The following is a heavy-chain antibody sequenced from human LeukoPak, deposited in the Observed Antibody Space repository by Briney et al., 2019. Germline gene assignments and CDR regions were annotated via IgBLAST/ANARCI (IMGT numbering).Heavy chain of an antibody. J-gene: IGHJ4*02. V-gene: IGHV3-21*01. Sequence: GGSLRLSCAASGFTFSSYSMNWVRQAPGKGLEWVSSISSSSSYIYYADSVKGRFTISRDNAKNSLYLQMTSLRAEDTAVYYCARDSIAAAGTFDYWGQGTLVTVSS. D-gene: IGHD6-13*01. CDR2: ISSSSSYI. CDR3: ARDSIAAAGTFDY. CDR1: GFTFSSYS.